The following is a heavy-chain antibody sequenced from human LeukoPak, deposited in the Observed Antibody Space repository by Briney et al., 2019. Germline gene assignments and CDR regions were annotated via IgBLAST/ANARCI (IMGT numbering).Heavy chain of an antibody. V-gene: IGHV1-2*02. Sequence: WASVKVSCKASGDTLTGYYIHWVRQAPRQGLEWMGCFDPNTGATHYAQEFQGRVTMTRDTSIDTDFLELRSLISDDTALYYCAGYTVVRGLTLSAFDIWGQGTMVTVSS. J-gene: IGHJ3*02. CDR2: FDPNTGAT. CDR1: GDTLTGYY. D-gene: IGHD3-10*01. CDR3: AGYTVVRGLTLSAFDI.